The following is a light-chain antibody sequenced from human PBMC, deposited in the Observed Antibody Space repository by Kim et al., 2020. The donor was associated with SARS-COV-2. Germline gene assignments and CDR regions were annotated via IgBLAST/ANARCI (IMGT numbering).Light chain of an antibody. V-gene: IGKV3-15*01. J-gene: IGKJ4*01. CDR1: QSIASS. Sequence: VSPGERATLSCRASQSIASSLAWYQQKPGQAPRLLIYGASTRATGIPARFSGSGSGTEFTFTISSLQPEDFAVYYCQQYNSWPLTFGGGTKVDIK. CDR3: QQYNSWPLT. CDR2: GAS.